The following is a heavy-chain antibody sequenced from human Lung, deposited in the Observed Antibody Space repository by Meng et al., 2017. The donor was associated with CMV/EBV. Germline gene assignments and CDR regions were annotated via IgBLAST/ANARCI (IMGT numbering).Heavy chain of an antibody. V-gene: IGHV3-21*01. Sequence: ASGFTFSSYSMNWVRQAPGKGLEWVSSISSSSSYIYFADSVKGRFTISRDNAKNSLYLQMNSLRAEDTAVYYCARDPMATIVSTDYWGQGTLVTVSS. CDR2: ISSSSSYI. D-gene: IGHD5-24*01. J-gene: IGHJ4*02. CDR1: GFTFSSYS. CDR3: ARDPMATIVSTDY.